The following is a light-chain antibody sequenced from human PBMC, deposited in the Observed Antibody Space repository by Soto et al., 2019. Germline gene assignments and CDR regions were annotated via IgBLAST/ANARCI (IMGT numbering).Light chain of an antibody. CDR1: SSNIGAGYD. Sequence: QSVLTQPPSVSGAPGQRVTISCTGSSSNIGAGYDVHWYQQLPGTAPKLLIYGNSNRPSGVPDRFSGSKSGTSASLAITGLQADDEAYYYCQSYDSSLSGANYVFGTGTKLTVL. CDR3: QSYDSSLSGANYV. CDR2: GNS. V-gene: IGLV1-40*01. J-gene: IGLJ1*01.